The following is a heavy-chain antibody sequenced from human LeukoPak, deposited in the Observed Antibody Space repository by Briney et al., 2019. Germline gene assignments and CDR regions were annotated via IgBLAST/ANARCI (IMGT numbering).Heavy chain of an antibody. D-gene: IGHD3-22*01. V-gene: IGHV1-18*01. CDR1: GYSFPSYG. CDR3: ARDYYDSGGFSSWFDP. J-gene: IGHJ5*02. CDR2: ISAYNGNT. Sequence: ASVKVSCKASGYSFPSYGISWVRQAPGQGLEWMGWISAYNGNTNYAQKLQGRVTMTTDTSTSTAYMELRSLRSDDTAVYYCARDYYDSGGFSSWFDPWGQGTLVTVPS.